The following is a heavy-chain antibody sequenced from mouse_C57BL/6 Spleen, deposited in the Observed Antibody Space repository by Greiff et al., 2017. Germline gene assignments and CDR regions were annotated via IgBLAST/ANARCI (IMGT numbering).Heavy chain of an antibody. CDR3: ARHIGEGYYDLYYFDY. Sequence: EVQRVESGGDLVKPGGSLKLSCAASGFTFSSYGMSWVRQTPDKRLEWVATISSGGSYTYYPDSVKGRFTISRDNAKNTLYLQMSSLKSEDTAMYYCARHIGEGYYDLYYFDYWGQGTTLTVSS. D-gene: IGHD2-4*01. CDR1: GFTFSSYG. V-gene: IGHV5-6*01. CDR2: ISSGGSYT. J-gene: IGHJ2*01.